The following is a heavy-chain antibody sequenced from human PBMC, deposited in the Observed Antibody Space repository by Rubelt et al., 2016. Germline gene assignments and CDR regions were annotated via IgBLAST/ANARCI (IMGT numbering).Heavy chain of an antibody. CDR3: ARENLSSSGWSEYYFDY. CDR2: IKQDGSEK. V-gene: IGHV3-7*01. J-gene: IGHJ4*02. D-gene: IGHD6-19*01. Sequence: VQLVESGGGVVQPGRSLRLSCAASGFTFSSYAMHWVRQAPGKGLEWVANIKQDGSEKYYVDSVKGRFTISRDNAKNSLYLQMNSLRAEDTAVYYCARENLSSSGWSEYYFDYWGQGTLVTVSS. CDR1: GFTFSSYA.